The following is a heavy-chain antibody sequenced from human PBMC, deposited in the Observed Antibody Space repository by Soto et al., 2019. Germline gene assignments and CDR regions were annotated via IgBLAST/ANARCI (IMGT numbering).Heavy chain of an antibody. CDR1: GFTFSSYS. CDR3: ARDRGYDSSGYYWDFQH. J-gene: IGHJ1*01. Sequence: HPGGSLRLSCAASGFTFSSYSMNWVRQAPGKGLEWVSYISSSSSTIYYADSVKGRFTISRDNAKNSLYLQKNSLRDEDTAVYYCARDRGYDSSGYYWDFQHWGQGTLVTVSS. D-gene: IGHD3-22*01. V-gene: IGHV3-48*02. CDR2: ISSSSSTI.